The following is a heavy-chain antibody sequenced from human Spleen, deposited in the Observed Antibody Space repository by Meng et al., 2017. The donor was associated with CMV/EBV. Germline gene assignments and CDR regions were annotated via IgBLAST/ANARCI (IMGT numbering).Heavy chain of an antibody. CDR1: GYTFTNYG. V-gene: IGHV1-18*01. J-gene: IGHJ6*02. D-gene: IGHD4-17*01. CDR2: ISAYSGNT. Sequence: KAYGYTFTNYGISWVRQAPGQGLEWVGWISAYSGNTNYAQKFQGRVTMTTDTSTNTAYMELRNLRSDDTAVYYCAREDYAPSRGMDVWGQGTTVTVSS. CDR3: AREDYAPSRGMDV.